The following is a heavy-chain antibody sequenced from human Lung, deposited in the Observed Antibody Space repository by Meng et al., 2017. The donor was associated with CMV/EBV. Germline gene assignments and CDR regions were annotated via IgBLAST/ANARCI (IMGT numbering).Heavy chain of an antibody. CDR1: GFTFSSYS. Sequence: ESLKISCAASGFTFSSYSMNWVRQAPGKGLEWVSSISSSSSYIYYADSVKCRFTISRDNAKNSLYLQMNSLRAEDTAVYYCARWERTAMDPYYYYGIDVWGQGTTVTVSS. CDR2: ISSSSSYI. J-gene: IGHJ6*02. CDR3: ARWERTAMDPYYYYGIDV. D-gene: IGHD5-18*01. V-gene: IGHV3-21*01.